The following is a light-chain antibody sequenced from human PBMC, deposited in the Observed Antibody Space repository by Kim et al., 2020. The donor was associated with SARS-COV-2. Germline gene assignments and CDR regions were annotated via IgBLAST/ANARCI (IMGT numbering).Light chain of an antibody. J-gene: IGLJ7*01. CDR2: GKN. V-gene: IGLV3-19*01. CDR1: SLRTYY. Sequence: SSELTQDPAVSVALGQTVRITCQGDSLRTYYAAWYQQKPGQAPVIVISGKNNRPSGIPDRFSGSISGNTASLTITGAQADDEADYYCNFRDSSGRHLEFG. CDR3: NFRDSSGRHLE.